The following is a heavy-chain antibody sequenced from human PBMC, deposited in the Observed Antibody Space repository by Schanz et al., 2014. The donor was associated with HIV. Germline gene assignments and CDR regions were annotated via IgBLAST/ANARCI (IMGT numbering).Heavy chain of an antibody. J-gene: IGHJ4*02. D-gene: IGHD2-2*02. Sequence: EVQLLESGGGLVQRGGFLRLSCAASRFTFSRYGMSWVRQTPDKGLEWVSSISGNGDSAYYADSVRGRFTISRDNSLHMLYLEMKSLRAEDTAVYYCAKDPGILPRTYFDSWGQGTPVTVSS. CDR3: AKDPGILPRTYFDS. V-gene: IGHV3-23*01. CDR2: ISGNGDSA. CDR1: RFTFSRYG.